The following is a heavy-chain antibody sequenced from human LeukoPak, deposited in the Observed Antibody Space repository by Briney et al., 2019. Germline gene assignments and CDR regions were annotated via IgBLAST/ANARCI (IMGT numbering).Heavy chain of an antibody. D-gene: IGHD3-3*01. CDR1: GGTFSSYT. V-gene: IGHV1-69*02. CDR2: IIPILGIA. J-gene: IGHJ5*02. Sequence: GASVKVSCKASGGTFSSYTISWVRQAPGQGLEWMGRIIPILGIANYAQKFQGRVTITADKSTSTAYMELSSLRSEDTAVYYCARGADYGFWSFFDPWGQGTLVTVSS. CDR3: ARGADYGFWSFFDP.